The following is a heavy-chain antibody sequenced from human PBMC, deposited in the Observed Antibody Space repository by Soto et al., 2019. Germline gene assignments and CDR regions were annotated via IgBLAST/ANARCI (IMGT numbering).Heavy chain of an antibody. CDR1: GYTFTSYF. CDR3: ARPYSSSWSTYFDY. D-gene: IGHD6-13*01. J-gene: IGHJ4*02. V-gene: IGHV1-3*04. Sequence: ASVKVSCKAAGYTFTSYFIHWGRQAPGQRLEWMGWINTGNGDTKYSQQFQGRVTFIRDTSATTAYMEVSSLTSEDTAIYYCARPYSSSWSTYFDYWGQGTLVTVSS. CDR2: INTGNGDT.